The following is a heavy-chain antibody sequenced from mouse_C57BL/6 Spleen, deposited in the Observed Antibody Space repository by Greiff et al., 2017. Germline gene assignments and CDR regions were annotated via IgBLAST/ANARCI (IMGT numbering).Heavy chain of an antibody. J-gene: IGHJ2*01. CDR1: GYAFSSSW. Sequence: QVQLQQSGPELVKPGASVKISCKASGYAFSSSWMNWVKQRPGKGLEWIGRIYPGDGDTNYNGKFKGKATLTADKSSSTAYMQLSSLTSEDSAVYFCARQSGDYWGQGTTLTVSS. CDR2: IYPGDGDT. D-gene: IGHD1-3*01. V-gene: IGHV1-82*01. CDR3: ARQSGDY.